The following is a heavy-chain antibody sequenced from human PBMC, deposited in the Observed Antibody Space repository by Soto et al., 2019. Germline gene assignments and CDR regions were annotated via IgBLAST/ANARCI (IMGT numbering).Heavy chain of an antibody. CDR1: GFTFSSYA. CDR3: AKDPFGGYDLEVPGGLGYYYYGMDV. Sequence: PGGSLRLSCAASGFTFSSYAMSWVRQAPGKGLEWVSAISGSGGSTYYADSVKGRFTISRDNSKNTLYLQMNSLRAEDTAVYYCAKDPFGGYDLEVPGGLGYYYYGMDVWGQGTTVTVSS. V-gene: IGHV3-23*01. D-gene: IGHD5-12*01. J-gene: IGHJ6*02. CDR2: ISGSGGST.